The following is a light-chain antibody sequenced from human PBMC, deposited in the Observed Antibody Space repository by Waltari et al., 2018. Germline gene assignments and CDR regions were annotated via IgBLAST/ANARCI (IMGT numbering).Light chain of an antibody. CDR1: SPNIGSNT. J-gene: IGLJ3*02. CDR2: SNN. V-gene: IGLV1-44*01. CDR3: AAWDDSLNGPGV. Sequence: QSVLTQPPSASGTPGQRVTISCSGSSPNIGSNTVNWYQQLPGTAPKPLIYSNNQRPSGVPDRFSGSKSGTSASLAISGLQSEDEADYYCAAWDDSLNGPGVFGGGTKLTVL.